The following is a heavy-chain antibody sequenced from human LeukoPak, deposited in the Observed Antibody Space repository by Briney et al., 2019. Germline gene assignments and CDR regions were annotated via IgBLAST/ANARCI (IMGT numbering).Heavy chain of an antibody. CDR3: ARAGGGYDYFDY. CDR2: LIPIFGTA. V-gene: IGHV1-69*06. J-gene: IGHJ4*02. D-gene: IGHD5-12*01. CDR1: GSTFSSYA. Sequence: GASVKVSCKAPGSTFSSYAISWVRQAPGQGLDWSGGLIPIFGTANYAQKFQGRVTITADKSTSTAYMELSSLRSEDTAVYYCARAGGGYDYFDYWGQGTLVTVSS.